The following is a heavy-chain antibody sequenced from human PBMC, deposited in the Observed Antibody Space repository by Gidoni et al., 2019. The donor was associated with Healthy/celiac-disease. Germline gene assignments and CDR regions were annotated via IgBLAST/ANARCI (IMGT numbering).Heavy chain of an antibody. CDR3: ARDPRGEAAAGPFDY. D-gene: IGHD6-13*01. Sequence: QVQLVESGGGVVQPGRSLRLSCAASGFTFSSYGMHGVRQAPGKGLEWVAVIWYDGSNKYYADSVKGRFTISRDNSKNTLYLQMNSLRAEDTAVYYCARDPRGEAAAGPFDYWGQGTLVTVSS. CDR1: GFTFSSYG. V-gene: IGHV3-33*01. J-gene: IGHJ4*02. CDR2: IWYDGSNK.